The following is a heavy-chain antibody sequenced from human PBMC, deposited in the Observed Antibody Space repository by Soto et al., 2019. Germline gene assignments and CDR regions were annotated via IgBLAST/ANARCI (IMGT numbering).Heavy chain of an antibody. V-gene: IGHV3-11*01. J-gene: IGHJ6*02. D-gene: IGHD2-21*02. CDR1: GFTFSDYY. CDR2: ISSSGSTI. Sequence: GGSLRLSCAASGFTFSDYYMSWIRQAPGKGLEWVSYISSSGSTIYYADSVKGRFTISRDNAKKSLYLQMNSLRAEDTAVYYCARDLWGYCGTDCYPLDVWGQGTTVTVSS. CDR3: ARDLWGYCGTDCYPLDV.